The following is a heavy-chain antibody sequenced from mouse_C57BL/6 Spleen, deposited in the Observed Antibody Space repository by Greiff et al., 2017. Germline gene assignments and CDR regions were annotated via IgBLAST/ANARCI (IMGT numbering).Heavy chain of an antibody. J-gene: IGHJ3*01. Sequence: VKLQQPGAELVRPGSSVKLSCKASGYTFTSYWMHWVKQRPIQGLEWIGNIDPSDSETHYNQKFKDKATLTVDKSSSTAYMQLSSLTSEDSAVYCGARWGYDYDGFAYWGQGTLVTVSA. D-gene: IGHD2-4*01. CDR1: GYTFTSYW. CDR3: ARWGYDYDGFAY. V-gene: IGHV1-52*01. CDR2: IDPSDSET.